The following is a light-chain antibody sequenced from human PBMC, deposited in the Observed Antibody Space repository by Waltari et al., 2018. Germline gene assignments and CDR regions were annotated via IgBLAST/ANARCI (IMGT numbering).Light chain of an antibody. CDR2: GDS. CDR1: SSNIGAGYD. CDR3: QSYDSSLSVV. Sequence: QSVLTQPPSVSGAPGQRVTISCTGSSSNIGAGYDVHWYQQLPGTAPKVLICGDSNRPYGVPDRFSGSKSGTSASLAITGLQAEDEADYYCQSYDSSLSVVFGGGTKLTVL. V-gene: IGLV1-40*01. J-gene: IGLJ2*01.